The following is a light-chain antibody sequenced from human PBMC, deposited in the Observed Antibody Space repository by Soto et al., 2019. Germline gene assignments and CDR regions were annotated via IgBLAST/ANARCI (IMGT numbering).Light chain of an antibody. V-gene: IGKV1-39*01. Sequence: DIPMTQSPSSLSASVGDRVTITCRASQSISSYLNWYQQKPGKAPKLLIYAASSLQSGVPSRFSGSGSGTDFTLTISSLQPEDFGTYYCQQSYSTPATFGQGTKVEIK. J-gene: IGKJ1*01. CDR2: AAS. CDR1: QSISSY. CDR3: QQSYSTPAT.